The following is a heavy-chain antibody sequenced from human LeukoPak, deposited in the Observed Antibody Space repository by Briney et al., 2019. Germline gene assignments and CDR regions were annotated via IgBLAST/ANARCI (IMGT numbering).Heavy chain of an antibody. CDR1: QFTFSHYG. J-gene: IGHJ4*02. D-gene: IGHD4-11*01. Sequence: GVSLTLSCVASQFTFSHYGMHWVRQAPGRGLEWVAVIWSDGTNQYYADSVKGRFTISRDDSQKTVYLQMNGLRVEDTAVYFCARDAQRGFDYSNSLRYWGQGTLVTVSS. V-gene: IGHV3-33*08. CDR2: IWSDGTNQ. CDR3: ARDAQRGFDYSNSLRY.